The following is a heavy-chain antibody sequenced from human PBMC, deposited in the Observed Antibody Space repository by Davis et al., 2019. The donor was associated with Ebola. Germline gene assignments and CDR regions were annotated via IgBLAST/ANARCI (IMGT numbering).Heavy chain of an antibody. CDR2: ISWHTVKT. V-gene: IGHV3-9*01. CDR3: VSTTRGSPFDH. Sequence: SLKISCEASGFTFGDYAMHWVRQPPGQGLEWVASISWHTVKTGYSDSVKGRFTISRDNAKSSLYLQMNSLRAEDTAVYYCVSTTRGSPFDHWGQGTLVTVSS. CDR1: GFTFGDYA. J-gene: IGHJ4*02. D-gene: IGHD1-1*01.